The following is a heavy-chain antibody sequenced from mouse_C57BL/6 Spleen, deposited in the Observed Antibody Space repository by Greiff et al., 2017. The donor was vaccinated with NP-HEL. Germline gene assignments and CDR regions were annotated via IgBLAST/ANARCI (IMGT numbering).Heavy chain of an antibody. V-gene: IGHV2-6*03. J-gene: IGHJ4*01. CDR2: IWSDGST. D-gene: IGHD2-3*01. CDR1: GFSLTSYG. CDR3: ARPLDGYYAMEY. Sequence: VQGVESGPGLVAPSQSLSITCTVSGFSLTSYGVHWVRQPPGKGLEWLVVIWSDGSTTYNSALKSRLSISKDKSKSQVFLKMNSLQTDDTAMYYCARPLDGYYAMEYGGQGTSVTVSS.